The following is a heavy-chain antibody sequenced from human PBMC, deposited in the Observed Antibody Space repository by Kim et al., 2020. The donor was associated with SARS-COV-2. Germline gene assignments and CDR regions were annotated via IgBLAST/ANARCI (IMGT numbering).Heavy chain of an antibody. D-gene: IGHD3-10*01. J-gene: IGHJ6*02. V-gene: IGHV3-43*02. Sequence: GGSLRLSCAASGFIFDDYAMHWVRQAPGKGLEWVSLISGRGSAVDYADSVKGRFTISRDNTRNFLYLQMNSLTTEDAAVYYCAKDLGSGSYRYYYYGLDVWGQGTTVTVSS. CDR3: AKDLGSGSYRYYYYGLDV. CDR2: ISGRGSAV. CDR1: GFIFDDYA.